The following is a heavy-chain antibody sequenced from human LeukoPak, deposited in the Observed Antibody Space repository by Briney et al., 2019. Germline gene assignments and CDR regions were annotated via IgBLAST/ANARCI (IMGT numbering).Heavy chain of an antibody. V-gene: IGHV1-2*04. CDR2: INPNSGGT. Sequence: ASVKVSCKASGYTFTVYYMHWVRQAPGQGLEWMGWINPNSGGTNYAQKFQGWVTMTRDTSISTAYMELSRLRSDDTAVYYCARGPPRIAATDFDYWGQGTLVTVSS. D-gene: IGHD6-25*01. CDR3: ARGPPRIAATDFDY. CDR1: GYTFTVYY. J-gene: IGHJ4*02.